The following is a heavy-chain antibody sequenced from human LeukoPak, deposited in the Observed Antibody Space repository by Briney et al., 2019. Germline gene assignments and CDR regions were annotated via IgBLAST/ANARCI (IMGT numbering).Heavy chain of an antibody. CDR1: GGSISSYY. CDR3: ARGDTAMVTDYYYGMDV. D-gene: IGHD5-18*01. CDR2: IYYSGST. J-gene: IGHJ6*02. Sequence: PSETLSLTCTVSGGSISSYYWSWIRQPPGKGQEWIGYIYYSGSTNYNPSLKSRVTISVDTSKNQFSLKLSSVTAADTAVYYCARGDTAMVTDYYYGMDVWGQGTTVTVSS. V-gene: IGHV4-59*01.